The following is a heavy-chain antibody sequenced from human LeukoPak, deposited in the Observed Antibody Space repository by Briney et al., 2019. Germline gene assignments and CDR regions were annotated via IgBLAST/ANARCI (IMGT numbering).Heavy chain of an antibody. Sequence: GASVKVSCKVSGYTLTELSMHWVRQAPGKGLEWMGGFDPEDGETIYAQKFQGRVTMTGDTSTDTAYMELSSLRSEDTAVYYCATVNSSGWYFDYWGQGTLVTVSS. V-gene: IGHV1-24*01. CDR1: GYTLTELS. J-gene: IGHJ4*02. D-gene: IGHD6-19*01. CDR3: ATVNSSGWYFDY. CDR2: FDPEDGET.